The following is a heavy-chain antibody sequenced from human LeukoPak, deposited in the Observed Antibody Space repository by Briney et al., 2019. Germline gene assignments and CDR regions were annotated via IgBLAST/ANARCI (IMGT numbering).Heavy chain of an antibody. CDR3: ARRLASAGYLPDF. CDR1: GYTFTSYD. CDR2: VNPNSGNT. D-gene: IGHD6-13*01. Sequence: GASVKVSCKASGYTFTSYDVNWVRQAPGQGLEWMGWVNPNSGNTGYAQKFQGRLTMTRDTSINTAYMELRSLRSDDTAVYYCARRLASAGYLPDFWGPGTLVTVSS. V-gene: IGHV1-8*01. J-gene: IGHJ4*02.